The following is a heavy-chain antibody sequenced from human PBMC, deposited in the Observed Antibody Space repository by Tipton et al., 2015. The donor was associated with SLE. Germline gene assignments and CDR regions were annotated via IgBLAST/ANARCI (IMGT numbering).Heavy chain of an antibody. CDR2: ISGNGGVT. CDR3: AKNMGDGTGAFDY. D-gene: IGHD3-10*01. J-gene: IGHJ4*02. CDR1: GFTFSTYA. V-gene: IGHV3-23*01. Sequence: SLRLSCAASGFTFSTYAMTWVRQAPGKGLEWVSIISGNGGVTYHADSVKGRFSISRDNSKNTVFLQMSLLRVDDTAVYFCAKNMGDGTGAFDYWGQGSLVTVSS.